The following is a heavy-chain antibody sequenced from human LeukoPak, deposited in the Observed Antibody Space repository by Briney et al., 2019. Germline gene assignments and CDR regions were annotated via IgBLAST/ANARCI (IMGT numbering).Heavy chain of an antibody. Sequence: GGSLRLSCAASGFTFSSYGMHWVRQAPGKGLEWVAFIRYDGSNKYYADSVKGRFTISRDNSKNTLYLQMNSLRAEDTAVYYCAKDALTYYDFWSGSPGLYYFDYWGQGTLVTVSP. CDR1: GFTFSSYG. V-gene: IGHV3-30*02. CDR3: AKDALTYYDFWSGSPGLYYFDY. CDR2: IRYDGSNK. D-gene: IGHD3-3*01. J-gene: IGHJ4*02.